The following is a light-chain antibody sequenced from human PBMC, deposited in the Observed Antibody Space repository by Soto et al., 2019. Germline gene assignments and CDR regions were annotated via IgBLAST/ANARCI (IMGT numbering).Light chain of an antibody. CDR1: SSDVGSYNL. Sequence: QSALTQPASVSGSPGQSITISCTGTSSDVGSYNLVSWYQHHPGKAPKLMIYEGSKRPSGVSNRFSGSKSGNTASLTISGLQAEDEADYYCCPYAGSSTFGVFGGGTKVTVL. V-gene: IGLV2-23*03. CDR2: EGS. CDR3: CPYAGSSTFGV. J-gene: IGLJ2*01.